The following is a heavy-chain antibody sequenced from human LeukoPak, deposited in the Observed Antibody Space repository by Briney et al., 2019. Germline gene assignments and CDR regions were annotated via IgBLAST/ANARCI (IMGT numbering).Heavy chain of an antibody. D-gene: IGHD3-22*01. CDR1: GGSISSGCYY. J-gene: IGHJ4*02. V-gene: IGHV4-61*02. CDR3: ARAYYDSSGFFDY. CDR2: IYTSGST. Sequence: SQTLSLTCTVSGGSISSGCYYWSWIRQPAGKGLEWIGRIYTSGSTNYNPSLKSRVTISVDTSKNQFSLKLSSVTAADTAVYYCARAYYDSSGFFDYWGQGTLVTVSS.